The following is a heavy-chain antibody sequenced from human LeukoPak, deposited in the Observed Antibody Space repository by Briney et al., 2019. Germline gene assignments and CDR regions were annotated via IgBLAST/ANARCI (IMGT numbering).Heavy chain of an antibody. CDR2: INPNSGGT. D-gene: IGHD6-13*01. Sequence: GASVKVSCEASGYTFTGYYMHWVRQAPGQGLEWMGWINPNSGGTNYAQKFQGRVTMTRDTSISTAYMELSRLRSDDTAVYYCARTSLLRIAAAVTFDPWGQGTLVTVSS. CDR1: GYTFTGYY. V-gene: IGHV1-2*02. J-gene: IGHJ5*02. CDR3: ARTSLLRIAAAVTFDP.